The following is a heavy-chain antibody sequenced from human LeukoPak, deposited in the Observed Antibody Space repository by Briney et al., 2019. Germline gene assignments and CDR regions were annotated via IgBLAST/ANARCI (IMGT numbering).Heavy chain of an antibody. J-gene: IGHJ4*02. V-gene: IGHV4-59*12. CDR1: GGSISTYY. CDR2: IYYSGST. D-gene: IGHD3-22*01. CDR3: ARAGSSSGYYLAPRPFDY. Sequence: SETLSLTCTVSGGSISTYYWNWIRQPPGKGLEWIGYIYYSGSTNYNPSLKSRVTISVDTSKNQFSLKLSSVTAADTAVYYCARAGSSSGYYLAPRPFDYWGQGTLVTVSS.